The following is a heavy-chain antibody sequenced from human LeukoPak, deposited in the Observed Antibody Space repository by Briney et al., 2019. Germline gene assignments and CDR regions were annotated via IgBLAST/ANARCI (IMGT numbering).Heavy chain of an antibody. V-gene: IGHV4-59*01. CDR2: IYYSGST. J-gene: IGHJ4*02. CDR3: ARESSGWLQLFDY. D-gene: IGHD5-24*01. Sequence: SETLSLTCTVSGGSISSYYWSWIRQPPGKGLEWIGYIYYSGSTNYNPSLKSRVTISVDTSKNQFSLKLSSVTAADTAVYYCARESSGWLQLFDYWGQGTLVTVSS. CDR1: GGSISSYY.